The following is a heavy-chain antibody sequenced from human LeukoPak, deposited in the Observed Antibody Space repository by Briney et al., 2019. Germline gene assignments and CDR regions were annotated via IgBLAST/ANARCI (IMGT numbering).Heavy chain of an antibody. V-gene: IGHV3-74*01. CDR3: ICDRG. D-gene: IGHD2-21*01. CDR1: AFTLSSYW. Sequence: GGSLRLSCTASAFTLSSYWMHWVRQAPGKGLVWVSLINNDGTNTNYADSVKGRFTISRDNAKNTLYLQMSNLRADVTAVYYCICDRGGGQGTLVTVSS. J-gene: IGHJ4*02. CDR2: INNDGTNT.